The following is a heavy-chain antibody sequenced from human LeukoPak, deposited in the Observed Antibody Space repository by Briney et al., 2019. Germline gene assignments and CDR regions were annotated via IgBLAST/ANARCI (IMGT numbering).Heavy chain of an antibody. Sequence: SETLSLTCTVSGGSISHYYWSWIRQSPGKGLEWIGYIYYSGTTNYNPSLKSRVIISVDTSRTQFSLQLRSGTAADTAEYYCAREDPQTTVPEGMDVWGQGTTVIVSS. J-gene: IGHJ6*02. CDR3: AREDPQTTVPEGMDV. CDR1: GGSISHYY. V-gene: IGHV4-59*01. D-gene: IGHD4-17*01. CDR2: IYYSGTT.